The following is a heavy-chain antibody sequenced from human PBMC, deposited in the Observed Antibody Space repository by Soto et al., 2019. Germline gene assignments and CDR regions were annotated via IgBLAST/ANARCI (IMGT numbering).Heavy chain of an antibody. D-gene: IGHD4-17*01. J-gene: IGHJ6*02. CDR2: MSYDGSK. CDR3: AKDFTPWFGDYFYYYYVMDV. Sequence: QVQLVESGGGVVQPGRSLRLSCAAAGFTFSSYGMHWVRQAPGTGLEWVAVMSYDGSKYYADTVKGRFTISRDNSKNTLYLQITSLRPDDTSVYYCAKDFTPWFGDYFYYYYVMDVWCPGTTGTVSS. V-gene: IGHV3-30*18. CDR1: GFTFSSYG.